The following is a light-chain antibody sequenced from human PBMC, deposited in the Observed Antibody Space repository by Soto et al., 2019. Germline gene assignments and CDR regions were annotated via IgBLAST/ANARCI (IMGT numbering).Light chain of an antibody. V-gene: IGLV2-14*01. Sequence: QSALTQPASVSGSPGQSITISCTGTSSDVGGYNYVSWYQQHPGKAPKLMIYDVSNRPSGVSNRFSGSKSGNTASLTISGLEAEDEADYYCISYTSSSILLYVFATGTKLTVL. CDR3: ISYTSSSILLYV. CDR1: SSDVGGYNY. CDR2: DVS. J-gene: IGLJ1*01.